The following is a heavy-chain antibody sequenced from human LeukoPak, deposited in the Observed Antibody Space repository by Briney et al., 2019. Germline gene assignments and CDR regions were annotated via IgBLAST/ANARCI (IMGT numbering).Heavy chain of an antibody. J-gene: IGHJ5*02. Sequence: PSETPSLTCTVSGGSISSYYWSWIRQPPGKGLEWIGYIYYSGSTNYNPSLKSRVTISVDTSKNQFSLKLSSVTAADTAVYYCARGYYDILTGLQLNWFDPWGQGTLVTVSS. CDR3: ARGYYDILTGLQLNWFDP. D-gene: IGHD3-9*01. CDR2: IYYSGST. CDR1: GGSISSYY. V-gene: IGHV4-59*01.